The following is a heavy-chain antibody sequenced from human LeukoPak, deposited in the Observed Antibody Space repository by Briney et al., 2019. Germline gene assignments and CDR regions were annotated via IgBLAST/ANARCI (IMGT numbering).Heavy chain of an antibody. Sequence: ASVKVSCKASGYTFTSYDINWVRQATGQGLELMGWMNPNSGNTGYAQKFQGRVTMTRNTSISTAYMELSSLRSEDTAVYYCARGFGGYSGYDSYWFDPWGQGTLVTVSS. CDR3: ARGFGGYSGYDSYWFDP. D-gene: IGHD5-12*01. J-gene: IGHJ5*02. V-gene: IGHV1-8*01. CDR1: GYTFTSYD. CDR2: MNPNSGNT.